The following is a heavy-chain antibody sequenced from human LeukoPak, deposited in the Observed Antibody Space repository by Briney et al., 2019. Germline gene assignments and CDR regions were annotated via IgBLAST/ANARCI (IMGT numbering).Heavy chain of an antibody. D-gene: IGHD3-22*01. V-gene: IGHV3-23*01. CDR3: AKDLTYYDSSGYYPAEYFQH. J-gene: IGHJ1*01. Sequence: PGGSLRLSCAASGFTFSSYAMSWVRQAPGKGLEWVSAISGSGGSTYYADSVKGRFTISRDNSKNTLYLQMNSLRAEDTAVYYCAKDLTYYDSSGYYPAEYFQHWGQSTLVTISS. CDR1: GFTFSSYA. CDR2: ISGSGGST.